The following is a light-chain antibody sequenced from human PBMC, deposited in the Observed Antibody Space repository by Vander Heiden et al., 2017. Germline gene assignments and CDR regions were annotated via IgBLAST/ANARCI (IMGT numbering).Light chain of an antibody. Sequence: EIVMTQYPATLSVSPGERATLSCRASQSVSSNLAWYQQKPGQAPGLLIYGASTRATGIPARFSDSGSGTEFTLTISSLQSEDFAVYYCQQYNNWPPYTFGQGTKLEIK. CDR1: QSVSSN. CDR3: QQYNNWPPYT. CDR2: GAS. J-gene: IGKJ2*01. V-gene: IGKV3-15*01.